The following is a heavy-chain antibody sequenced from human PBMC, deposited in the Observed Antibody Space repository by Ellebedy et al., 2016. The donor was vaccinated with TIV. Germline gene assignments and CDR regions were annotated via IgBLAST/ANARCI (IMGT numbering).Heavy chain of an antibody. CDR2: IKQDGSEK. V-gene: IGHV3-7*01. CDR3: ARDQWLGRAYYFDS. J-gene: IGHJ4*02. Sequence: GESLKISCAASGFTFSNYWMSWVRQAPGKGLEWVANIKQDGSEKYYVDSVKGRFSISRDNAKNSLYVQTNSLRDEDTAVYYCARDQWLGRAYYFDSWGQGTLVTVSS. CDR1: GFTFSNYW. D-gene: IGHD6-19*01.